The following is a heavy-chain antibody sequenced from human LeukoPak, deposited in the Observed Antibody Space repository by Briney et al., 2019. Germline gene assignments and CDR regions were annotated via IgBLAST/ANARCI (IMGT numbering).Heavy chain of an antibody. CDR1: GGSISSYY. CDR2: IYTSGST. CDR3: ARDKGAIAAASGVFMDV. D-gene: IGHD6-13*01. Sequence: SETLSLTCSVSGGSISSYYWSRIRQPAGKGLEWIGRIYTSGSTNYNPSLKSRVTISVDKSKNQFSLKLSSVTAADTAVYYCARDKGAIAAASGVFMDVWGKGTTVTVSS. J-gene: IGHJ6*03. V-gene: IGHV4-4*07.